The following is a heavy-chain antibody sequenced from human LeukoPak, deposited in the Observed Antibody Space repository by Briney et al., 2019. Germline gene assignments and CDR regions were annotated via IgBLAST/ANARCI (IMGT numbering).Heavy chain of an antibody. D-gene: IGHD4/OR15-4a*01. V-gene: IGHV4-39*07. J-gene: IGHJ4*02. CDR1: GGFISSSSYY. CDR2: IYYSGST. CDR3: ARDSMGLRGLDY. Sequence: PSETLSLTCTVSGGFISSSSYYWGWIRQPPGKGLEWIGSIYYSGSTYYNPSLKSRVTISVDTSKNQFSLKLSSVTAADTAVYYCARDSMGLRGLDYWGQGTLVTVSS.